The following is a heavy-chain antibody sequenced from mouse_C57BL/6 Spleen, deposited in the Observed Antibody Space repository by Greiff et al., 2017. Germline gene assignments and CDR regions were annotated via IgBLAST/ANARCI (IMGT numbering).Heavy chain of an antibody. CDR1: GFNIKDYY. J-gene: IGHJ4*01. CDR2: IDPEDGDT. Sequence: VQLQQSGAELVRPGASVKLSCTASGFNIKDYYMHWVKQRPEQGLEWIGRIDPEDGDTEYAPKFQGKATMTADTSSNTAYRQLSSLTSEDTAVYYCTFYYGSSFYAMDYWGQGTSVTVSS. CDR3: TFYYGSSFYAMDY. D-gene: IGHD1-1*01. V-gene: IGHV14-1*01.